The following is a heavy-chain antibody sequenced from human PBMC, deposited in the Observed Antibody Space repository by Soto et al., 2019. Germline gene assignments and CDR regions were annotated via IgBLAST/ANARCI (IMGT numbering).Heavy chain of an antibody. CDR3: ASRGYSGSGSGK. D-gene: IGHD5-12*01. CDR2: IYYSGST. J-gene: IGHJ4*02. Sequence: QVQLHESGPGLVKPSETLALTCTVSGTSISSYYWSWVRQPPGKGLEWIGHIYYSGSTNYNPSLKSRATISVDTSKNQFSRKLTSVTAADTAVDYCASRGYSGSGSGKGGQGTLVTVSS. CDR1: GTSISSYY. V-gene: IGHV4-59*08.